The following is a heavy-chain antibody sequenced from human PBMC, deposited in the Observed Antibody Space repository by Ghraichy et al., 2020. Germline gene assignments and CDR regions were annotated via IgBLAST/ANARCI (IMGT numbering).Heavy chain of an antibody. V-gene: IGHV4-39*01. J-gene: IGHJ4*02. CDR3: ARHFRTYSYGNWDYFDY. Sequence: SETLSLTCTVSGGSISSSSYYWGWIRQPPGKGLEWIGSIYYSGSTYYNQSLKSRVTISVDTSKNQFSLKLSSVTAADTAVYYCARHFRTYSYGNWDYFDYWGQGTLVTVSS. CDR1: GGSISSSSYY. D-gene: IGHD5-18*01. CDR2: IYYSGST.